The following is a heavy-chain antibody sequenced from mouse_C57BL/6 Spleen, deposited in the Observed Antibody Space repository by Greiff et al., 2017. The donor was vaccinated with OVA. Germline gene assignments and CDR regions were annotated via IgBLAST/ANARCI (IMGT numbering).Heavy chain of an antibody. D-gene: IGHD2-4*01. CDR1: GYTFTDYY. CDR3: AREGYYDKGFAY. CDR2: INPNNGGT. Sequence: EVQLQQSGPELVKPGASVKISCKASGYTFTDYYMNWVKQSHGKSLEWIGDINPNNGGTSYNQKFKGKATLTVDKSSSTAYMELRSLTSEDSAVYYCAREGYYDKGFAYWGQGTLVTVSA. V-gene: IGHV1-26*01. J-gene: IGHJ3*01.